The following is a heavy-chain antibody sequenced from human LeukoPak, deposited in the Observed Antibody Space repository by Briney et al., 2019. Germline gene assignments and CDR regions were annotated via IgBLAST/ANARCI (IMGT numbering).Heavy chain of an antibody. CDR1: GFSLSTSGVG. Sequence: VCGPTLVKHTQTLTLTCTFSGFSLSTSGVGVGWIRQPPGKALEWLALIYWDDDKRYSPSLKSRLTITKDTTKNQVVLTMTNMDPVDTATYYCAHRGLRGDAFDIWGQGTMVTVSS. J-gene: IGHJ3*02. CDR2: IYWDDDK. V-gene: IGHV2-5*02. CDR3: AHRGLRGDAFDI. D-gene: IGHD3-16*01.